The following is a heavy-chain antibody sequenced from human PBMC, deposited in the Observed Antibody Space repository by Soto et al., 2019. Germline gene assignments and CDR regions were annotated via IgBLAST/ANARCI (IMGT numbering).Heavy chain of an antibody. V-gene: IGHV1-18*01. D-gene: IGHD2-2*01. CDR3: ARVGYCSSTSCYFSTRYYYYGMHV. Sequence: ASVKVSCKASGYTFTSYGISWVRQAPGQGLEWMGWISAYNGNTNYAQKPQGRVTMTTDTSTSTAYMELRSLRSDDTAVYYCARVGYCSSTSCYFSTRYYYYGMHVWGQGTTVTVPS. J-gene: IGHJ6*02. CDR1: GYTFTSYG. CDR2: ISAYNGNT.